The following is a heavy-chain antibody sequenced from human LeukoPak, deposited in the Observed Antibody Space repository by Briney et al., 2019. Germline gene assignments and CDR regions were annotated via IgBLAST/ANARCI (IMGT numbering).Heavy chain of an antibody. CDR1: GFTFSSYA. Sequence: GGSLRLSCAASGFTFSSYAMSWVRQAPGKGLEWASAISGSGGSTYYADSVKGRFTISRDNSKNTLYLQMNSLRAEDTAVYYCAKDSGYAQYFDYWGQGTLVTVSS. V-gene: IGHV3-23*01. J-gene: IGHJ4*02. D-gene: IGHD5-12*01. CDR3: AKDSGYAQYFDY. CDR2: ISGSGGST.